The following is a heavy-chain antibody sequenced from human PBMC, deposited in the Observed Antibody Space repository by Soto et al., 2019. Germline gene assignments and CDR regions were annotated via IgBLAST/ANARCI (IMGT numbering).Heavy chain of an antibody. CDR3: AREGPRFGESTNYFDY. V-gene: IGHV3-13*01. D-gene: IGHD3-10*01. J-gene: IGHJ4*02. Sequence: PGGSLRLSCAASGFTFSSYDMHWVRQATGKGLEWVSAIGTAGDTYYPGSVKGRFTISRENAKNSLYLQMNSLRAEDTAVYYCAREGPRFGESTNYFDYWGQGTLVTVSS. CDR1: GFTFSSYD. CDR2: IGTAGDT.